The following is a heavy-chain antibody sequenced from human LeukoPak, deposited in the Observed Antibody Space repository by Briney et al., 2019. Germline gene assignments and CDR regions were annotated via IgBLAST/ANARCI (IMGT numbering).Heavy chain of an antibody. D-gene: IGHD1-20*01. J-gene: IGHJ3*02. CDR1: GYTFTSYG. V-gene: IGHV1-18*01. Sequence: ASVKVSCKASGYTFTSYGISWVRQAPGQGLEWMGWISAYNGNTNYAQKLQGRVTMTTDTSTSTAYMELRSLRSEDTAVYYCATGYNWNPTDAFDIWGQGTMVTVSS. CDR3: ATGYNWNPTDAFDI. CDR2: ISAYNGNT.